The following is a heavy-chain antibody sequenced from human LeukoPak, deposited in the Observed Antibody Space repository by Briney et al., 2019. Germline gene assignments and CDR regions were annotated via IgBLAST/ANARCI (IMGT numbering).Heavy chain of an antibody. D-gene: IGHD2-15*01. J-gene: IGHJ6*03. CDR2: IYYSGST. CDR1: GGSISSYY. CDR3: AREDIVVDYMDV. Sequence: SETLSLTCTVSGGSISSYYWSWIRQPPGKGLEWIGYIYYSGSTNYNPSLKSRVTISVDTSKNQFPLKLSSVTAADTAVYYCAREDIVVDYMDVWGKGTTVTVSS. V-gene: IGHV4-59*01.